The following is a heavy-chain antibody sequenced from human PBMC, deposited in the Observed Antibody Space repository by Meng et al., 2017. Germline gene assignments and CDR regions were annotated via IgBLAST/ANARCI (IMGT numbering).Heavy chain of an antibody. CDR2: IYSSGST. CDR3: ARGVGSLDY. Sequence: SETLSLTCTVSGGSVSSYFWTWIRQPAGKGLEWIGRIYSSGSTNYNPSLKSRVTMSVDTSNNQFSLKLTSVTAADTAVYYCARGVGSLDYWDQGTLVTVSS. CDR1: GGSVSSYF. V-gene: IGHV4-4*07. J-gene: IGHJ4*02. D-gene: IGHD3-16*02.